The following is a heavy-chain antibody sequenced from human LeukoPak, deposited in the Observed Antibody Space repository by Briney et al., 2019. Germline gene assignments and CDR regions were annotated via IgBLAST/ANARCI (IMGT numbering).Heavy chain of an antibody. CDR2: INHSGST. CDR1: GGSFSGYY. CDR3: ARADFWSGYL. Sequence: SETLSLTCAVYGGSFSGYYWSWLRQPPGKGLEGVGEINHSGSTNYNPSLKSRVTISVDTSKNQFSLKLSSVTAADTAVYYCARADFWSGYLWGQGTLVTVSS. V-gene: IGHV4-34*01. J-gene: IGHJ4*02. D-gene: IGHD3-3*01.